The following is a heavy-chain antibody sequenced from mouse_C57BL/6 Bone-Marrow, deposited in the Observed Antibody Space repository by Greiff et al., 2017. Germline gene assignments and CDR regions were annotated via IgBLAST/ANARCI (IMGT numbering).Heavy chain of an antibody. V-gene: IGHV5-9-1*02. D-gene: IGHD2-3*01. Sequence: EVQGVESGEGLVKPGGSLKLSCAASGFTFSSYAMSWVRQTPEKRLEWVAYISSGSDYIYYADTVKGRFTISRDNARNTLSLQMSSLTSEDTVMYDCTYVYDGYCGFAYGGQGTLVTVSA. J-gene: IGHJ3*01. CDR3: TYVYDGYCGFAY. CDR1: GFTFSSYA. CDR2: ISSGSDYI.